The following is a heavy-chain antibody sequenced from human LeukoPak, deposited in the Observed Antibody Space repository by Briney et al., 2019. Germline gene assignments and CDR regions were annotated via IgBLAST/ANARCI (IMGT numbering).Heavy chain of an antibody. J-gene: IGHJ4*02. Sequence: GGSLRLSCAASGFTFSNAWMSWVRQAPGKGLEWVGRIESKTDGGTTDYAAPVKGRFTISRDDSKNTLYLQMNSLKTEDTAVYYCTIGKVEFRGVYWGQGTLVTVSS. CDR3: TIGKVEFRGVY. V-gene: IGHV3-15*04. D-gene: IGHD1-26*01. CDR2: IESKTDGGTT. CDR1: GFTFSNAW.